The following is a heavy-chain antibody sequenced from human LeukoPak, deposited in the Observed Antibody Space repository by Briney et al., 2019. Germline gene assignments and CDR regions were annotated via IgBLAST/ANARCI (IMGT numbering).Heavy chain of an antibody. CDR1: GFTVSSNY. CDR2: IYSGGST. Sequence: GGSLRLSCAASGFTVSSNYMSWVRQAPGKGLEWVSVIYSGGSTYYADSVKDRFTISRDNSKNTLYLQMNSLRAEDTAVYYCAAARLPGWFDPWGQGTLVTVSS. V-gene: IGHV3-66*02. J-gene: IGHJ5*02. D-gene: IGHD6-6*01. CDR3: AAARLPGWFDP.